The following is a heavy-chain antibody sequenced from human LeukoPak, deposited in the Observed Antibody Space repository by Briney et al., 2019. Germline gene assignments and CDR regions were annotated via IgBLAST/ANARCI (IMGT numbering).Heavy chain of an antibody. CDR2: IYTSGST. V-gene: IGHV4-4*07. D-gene: IGHD3-10*01. J-gene: IGHJ5*02. Sequence: SETLFLTCTVSGGFISTYYWSWIRQPAGKGLEWIGRIYTSGSTNYNTSLKSRVTMSVDTSKNQFSLKLSSVTAADTAVYYCARDPMGGGFDPWGQGTLVTVSS. CDR1: GGFISTYY. CDR3: ARDPMGGGFDP.